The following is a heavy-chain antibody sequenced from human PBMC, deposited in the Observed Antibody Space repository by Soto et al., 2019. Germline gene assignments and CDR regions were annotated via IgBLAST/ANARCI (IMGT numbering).Heavy chain of an antibody. V-gene: IGHV1-18*01. D-gene: IGHD6-13*01. CDR1: GYTFTSYG. CDR2: ISAYNGNT. J-gene: IGHJ6*02. Sequence: ASVKVSCKASGYTFTSYGISWVRQAPGQGLEWMGWISAYNGNTNYAQKLQGRVTMTTDTSTSTAYMELRSLRSDDTAVYYCARVPNWAAAGQWNYYGMDVWGQGTTVTVSS. CDR3: ARVPNWAAAGQWNYYGMDV.